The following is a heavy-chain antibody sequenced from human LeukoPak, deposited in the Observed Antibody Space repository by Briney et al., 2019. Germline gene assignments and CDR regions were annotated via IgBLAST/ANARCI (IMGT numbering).Heavy chain of an antibody. J-gene: IGHJ4*02. V-gene: IGHV3-30*18. D-gene: IGHD2-15*01. CDR2: ISYDGSNK. CDR1: GFTFSSYG. CDR3: AKKDYYCSGGSCYFDY. Sequence: PGGSLRLSCAASGFTFSSYGMHWVRQAPGKGLEWVAVISYDGSNKYYADSVKGRFTISRDNPKNTLYLQMNSLRAEDTAVYYCAKKDYYCSGGSCYFDYWGQGTLVTVSS.